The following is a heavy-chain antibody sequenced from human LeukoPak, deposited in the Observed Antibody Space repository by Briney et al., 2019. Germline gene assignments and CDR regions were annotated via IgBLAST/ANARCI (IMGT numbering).Heavy chain of an antibody. V-gene: IGHV3-30-3*01. CDR1: GFTFSSYE. Sequence: GGSLRLSCVVSGFTFSSYEMNWVRQAPGKGLEWVAVISYDGSNKYYADSVKGRFTISRDNSKNTLYLQMNSLRAEDTAVYYCARDGALGITFGGVIVSWGQGTLVTVSS. J-gene: IGHJ4*02. D-gene: IGHD3-16*02. CDR2: ISYDGSNK. CDR3: ARDGALGITFGGVIVS.